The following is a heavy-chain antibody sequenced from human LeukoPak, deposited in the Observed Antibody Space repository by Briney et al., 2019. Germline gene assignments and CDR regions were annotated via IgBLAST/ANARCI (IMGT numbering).Heavy chain of an antibody. Sequence: ASVKVSCKASGYTFTSYDINWVRQATGQGLEWMGWISAYNGNTNYAQKLQGRVTMTTDTSTSTAYMELRSLRSDDTAVYYCARERYFDWCWFDPWGQGTLVTVSS. CDR3: ARERYFDWCWFDP. V-gene: IGHV1-18*01. J-gene: IGHJ5*02. D-gene: IGHD3-9*01. CDR2: ISAYNGNT. CDR1: GYTFTSYD.